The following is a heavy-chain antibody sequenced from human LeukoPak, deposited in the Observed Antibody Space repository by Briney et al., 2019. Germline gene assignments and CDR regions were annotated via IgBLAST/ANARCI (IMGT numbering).Heavy chain of an antibody. J-gene: IGHJ4*02. D-gene: IGHD3-22*01. CDR1: GYSFTSYW. CDR3: ATAPYYYDNSGYYSYYFDY. CDR2: IYPGDSDT. Sequence: GESLKISCKGSGYSFTSYWIGWVRQMPGKGLEWMGIIYPGDSDTRYSPSFQGQVTISADKSISTAYLQWSSLKASDTAMYYCATAPYYYDNSGYYSYYFDYWGREPWSPSPQ. V-gene: IGHV5-51*01.